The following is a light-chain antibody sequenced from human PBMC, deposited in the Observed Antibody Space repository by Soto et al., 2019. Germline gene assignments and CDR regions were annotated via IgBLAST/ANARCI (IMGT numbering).Light chain of an antibody. Sequence: IVMTQSPGTLSVSPGERATLSCRASQNIGNKVGWYQQKPGQAPRLLIYGASTRATGIPVRFSGSGSGTEFTLTITSLQSEDSAVYYFQEYNYWHPITFGGGNKVEIK. CDR3: QEYNYWHPIT. V-gene: IGKV3-15*01. J-gene: IGKJ4*01. CDR2: GAS. CDR1: QNIGNK.